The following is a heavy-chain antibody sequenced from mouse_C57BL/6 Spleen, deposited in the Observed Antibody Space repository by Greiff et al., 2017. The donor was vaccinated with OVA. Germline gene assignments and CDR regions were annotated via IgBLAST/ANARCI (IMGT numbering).Heavy chain of an antibody. D-gene: IGHD2-12*01. Sequence: EVKVEESGGGLVKPGGSLKLSCAASGFTFSSYTMSWVRQTPEKRLEWVATISGGGGNTYYPDSVKGRFTISRDNAKNTLYLQMSSLRSEDTAVYYCARRGYDGAMDYWGQGTSVTVSS. J-gene: IGHJ4*01. CDR3: ARRGYDGAMDY. CDR1: GFTFSSYT. V-gene: IGHV5-9*04. CDR2: ISGGGGNT.